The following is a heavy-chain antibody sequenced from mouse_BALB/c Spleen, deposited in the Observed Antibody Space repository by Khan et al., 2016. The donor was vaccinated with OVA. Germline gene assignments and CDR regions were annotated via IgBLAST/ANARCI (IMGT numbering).Heavy chain of an antibody. CDR3: ARGGGGNRFAY. J-gene: IGHJ3*01. Sequence: VELVESGAELVRPGVSVKISCKGSGYTFTDFTLHWVKQSHAMSLEWIGVISTYYGDATYNQRFKDKATMTVDKSSSTAYLELARLTSVDSAIYDCARGGGGNRFAYWGQGTLVTVAA. CDR2: ISTYYGDA. CDR1: GYTFTDFT. V-gene: IGHV1S137*01.